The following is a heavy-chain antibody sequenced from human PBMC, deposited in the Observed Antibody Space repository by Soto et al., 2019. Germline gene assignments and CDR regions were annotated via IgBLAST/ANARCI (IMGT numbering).Heavy chain of an antibody. CDR1: GFTFTTYA. V-gene: IGHV3-23*01. CDR2: ISGSGGGT. CDR3: AKRGSSGAVAGYYFDY. J-gene: IGHJ4*02. D-gene: IGHD6-19*01. Sequence: GGSLRLSCAASGFTFTTYAMSWVRQAPGKGLEWVSAISGSGGGTDYTDSVKGRFTISRDNSKNTLYLQMNSLRAEDTAVYYCAKRGSSGAVAGYYFDYWGQGTLVTVSS.